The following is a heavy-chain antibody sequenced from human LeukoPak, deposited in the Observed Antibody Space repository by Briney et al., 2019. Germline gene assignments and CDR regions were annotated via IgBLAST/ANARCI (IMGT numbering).Heavy chain of an antibody. V-gene: IGHV1-46*01. CDR1: GYTFTSYY. Sequence: ASVKVSCKASGYTFTSYYMHWVRQAPGQGLEWMGIINPSGGSTSYAQKFQGRVTMTRDTSTSTVYVELSSLRSEDTAVYYCAREGSYSSNWYPPFDYWGQGTLVTVSS. D-gene: IGHD6-13*01. J-gene: IGHJ4*02. CDR2: INPSGGST. CDR3: AREGSYSSNWYPPFDY.